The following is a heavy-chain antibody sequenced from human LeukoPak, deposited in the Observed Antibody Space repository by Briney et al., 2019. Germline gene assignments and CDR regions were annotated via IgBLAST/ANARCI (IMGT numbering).Heavy chain of an antibody. D-gene: IGHD6-19*01. V-gene: IGHV4-34*01. CDR1: GGSFSGYY. CDR3: ARSYSSGWDDY. CDR2: INHSGST. Sequence: SETLSLTCAVYGGSFSGYYWSWIRQPPGKGLEWIGEINHSGSTNYNPSLKSRVTISVDTSKNQFSLKLSSVTAVDTAVYYCARSYSSGWDDYWGQGTLVTVSS. J-gene: IGHJ4*02.